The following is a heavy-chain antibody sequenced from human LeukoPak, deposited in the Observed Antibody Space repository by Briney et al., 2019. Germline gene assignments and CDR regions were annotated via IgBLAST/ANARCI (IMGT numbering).Heavy chain of an antibody. CDR2: IWYDGSNK. CDR1: GFTFSSYG. J-gene: IGHJ4*02. Sequence: GGSLRLSCAASGFTFSSYGMHWVRQAPGKGLEWVAVIWYDGSNKYYADSVKGRFTISRDNSKNTLYLQMNSLRAKDTAVYYCARGRELLYFDYWGQGTLVTVSS. D-gene: IGHD1-26*01. CDR3: ARGRELLYFDY. V-gene: IGHV3-33*01.